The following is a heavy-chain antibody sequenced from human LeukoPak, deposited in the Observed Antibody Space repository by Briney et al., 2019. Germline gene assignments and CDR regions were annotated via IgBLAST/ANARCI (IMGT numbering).Heavy chain of an antibody. CDR3: AKDRETTASGTFDY. Sequence: GGSLRLSCAASGFTFDDYGMCWVRQAPGKGLEWVSGINWNGGSTGYADSVKGRFTISRDNSNNTLFLQMNSLRAEDTAVYYCAKDRETTASGTFDYWGQGSLVTVSS. J-gene: IGHJ4*02. CDR2: INWNGGST. D-gene: IGHD1-14*01. CDR1: GFTFDDYG. V-gene: IGHV3-20*04.